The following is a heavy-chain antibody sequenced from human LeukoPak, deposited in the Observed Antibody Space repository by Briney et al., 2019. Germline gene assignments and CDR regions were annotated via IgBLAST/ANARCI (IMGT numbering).Heavy chain of an antibody. V-gene: IGHV3-23*01. CDR1: GFAFSSYA. CDR3: AKCLLYYDILTGYYGPIDY. CDR2: ITASGGST. Sequence: PGGSLRLSCAASGFAFSSYAVSWVRQAPGKGLQWVSAITASGGSTYYADSVKGRFTISRDNSKNTLFLQMNSLRAEDTAIYYCAKCLLYYDILTGYYGPIDYWGQGTLVTVSP. J-gene: IGHJ4*02. D-gene: IGHD3-9*01.